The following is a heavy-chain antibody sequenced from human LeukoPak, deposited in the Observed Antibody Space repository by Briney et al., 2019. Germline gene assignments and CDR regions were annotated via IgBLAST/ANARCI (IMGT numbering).Heavy chain of an antibody. CDR1: GFTFSSYA. V-gene: IGHV3-23*01. CDR3: AKEYCSSTSCYPLFDY. J-gene: IGHJ4*02. CDR2: ISGSGGST. Sequence: GGSLRLSCAASGFTFSSYAMSWVRQAPGKGLEWVSAISGSGGSTYYADSVKGRFTISRDNSKNTLYLQMNSLRAEDTAVYYCAKEYCSSTSCYPLFDYWGQGTLVTVSS. D-gene: IGHD2-2*01.